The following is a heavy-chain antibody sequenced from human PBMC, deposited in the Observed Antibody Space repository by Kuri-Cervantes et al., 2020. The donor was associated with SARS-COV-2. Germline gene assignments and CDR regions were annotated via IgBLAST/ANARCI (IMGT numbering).Heavy chain of an antibody. CDR3: ARAFLRGGSDY. CDR2: TNTDGSST. CDR1: GFTFSNYW. J-gene: IGHJ4*02. D-gene: IGHD1-26*01. V-gene: IGHV3-74*01. Sequence: GGSLRLSCAASGFTFSNYWMHWVRQAPGKGLMWASRTNTDGSSTSYADSVKGRFTISRDNAKNTLYLQMNSLRAEDTAVYYCARAFLRGGSDYWGQGTLVTVSS.